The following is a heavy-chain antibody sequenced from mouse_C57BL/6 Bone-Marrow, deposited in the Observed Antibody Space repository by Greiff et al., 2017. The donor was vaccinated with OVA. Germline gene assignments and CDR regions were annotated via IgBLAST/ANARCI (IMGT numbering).Heavy chain of an antibody. D-gene: IGHD2-1*01. Sequence: VQLQQPGAELVRPGSSVKLSCKASGYTFTSYWMHWVKQRPIQGLEWIGNIDPSDSETHYNQKFKDKATVTVDKSSSTAYMQLSSLTYEDSAVYYCARAVIYYGNCAWFAYWGQGTLVTVSA. CDR3: ARAVIYYGNCAWFAY. J-gene: IGHJ3*01. V-gene: IGHV1-52*01. CDR1: GYTFTSYW. CDR2: IDPSDSET.